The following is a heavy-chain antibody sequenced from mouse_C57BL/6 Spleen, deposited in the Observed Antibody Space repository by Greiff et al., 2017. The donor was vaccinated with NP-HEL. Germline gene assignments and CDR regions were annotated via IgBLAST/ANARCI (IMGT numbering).Heavy chain of an antibody. V-gene: IGHV1-20*01. CDR1: GYSFTGYF. CDR3: ARNGSSFWYFEV. Sequence: VQLQQSGPELVKPGDSVKISCKASGYSFTGYFMNWVMQSHGKSLEWIGRINPYNGDTFYNQKFKGKATLTVDKSSSTAHMELRSLTSEDSAVYYCARNGSSFWYFEVWGTGTTVTVA. D-gene: IGHD1-1*01. J-gene: IGHJ1*03. CDR2: INPYNGDT.